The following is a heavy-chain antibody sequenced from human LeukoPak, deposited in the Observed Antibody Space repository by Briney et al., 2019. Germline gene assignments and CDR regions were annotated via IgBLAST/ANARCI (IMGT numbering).Heavy chain of an antibody. CDR2: INPNSGGT. V-gene: IGHV1-2*06. Sequence: GASVKVSCKASGYTFTGYYIHWVRQAPGQGLEWMGRINPNSGGTNYAQKFQGRVTMTRDTSVNTAYMELSRLRSDDTAVYYCARTDGASGWFGEFPDAFDIWGLGTIITVSS. CDR3: ARTDGASGWFGEFPDAFDI. J-gene: IGHJ3*02. CDR1: GYTFTGYY. D-gene: IGHD3-10*01.